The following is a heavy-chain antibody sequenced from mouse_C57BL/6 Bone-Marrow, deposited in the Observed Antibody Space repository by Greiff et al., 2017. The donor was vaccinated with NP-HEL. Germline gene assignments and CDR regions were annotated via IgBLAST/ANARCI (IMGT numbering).Heavy chain of an antibody. CDR1: GYTFTSYW. Sequence: QVQLQQPGAELVRPGSSVKLSCKASGYTFTSYWMHWVKQRPIQGLEWIGNIDPSDSETNYNQKFKDKATLTVDKSSSTAYMQLSSLTSEESAVYYGARGDAITTVVADWYFDVWGTGTTVTVSS. CDR2: IDPSDSET. V-gene: IGHV1-52*01. J-gene: IGHJ1*03. D-gene: IGHD1-1*01. CDR3: ARGDAITTVVADWYFDV.